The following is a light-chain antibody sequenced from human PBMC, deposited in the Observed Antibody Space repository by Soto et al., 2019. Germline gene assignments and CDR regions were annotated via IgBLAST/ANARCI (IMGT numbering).Light chain of an antibody. CDR2: DAS. V-gene: IGKV3-11*01. CDR3: QQSSSWPGT. CDR1: QSVSRY. Sequence: EIVLTQSPATLSLAPGERATLSCRSSQSVSRYLAWYQQKPGQAPRLLIYDASNRATAIPARFSGSGSGTDFTLTISSLEPEDFDVYYCQQSSSWPGTLGQGTKVDIK. J-gene: IGKJ1*01.